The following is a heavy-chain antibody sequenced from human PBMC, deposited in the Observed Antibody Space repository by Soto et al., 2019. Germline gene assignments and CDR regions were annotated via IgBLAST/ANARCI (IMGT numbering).Heavy chain of an antibody. CDR2: ISGSGGST. CDR3: AKPLLRDTAMVADY. Sequence: GGSLRLSCAASGFTFISYAMSWVRQAPGKGLEWVSAISGSGGSTYYADSVKGRFTISRDNSKNTLYLQMNSLRAEDTAVYYCAKPLLRDTAMVADYWGQGTLVTVSS. V-gene: IGHV3-23*01. D-gene: IGHD5-18*01. J-gene: IGHJ4*02. CDR1: GFTFISYA.